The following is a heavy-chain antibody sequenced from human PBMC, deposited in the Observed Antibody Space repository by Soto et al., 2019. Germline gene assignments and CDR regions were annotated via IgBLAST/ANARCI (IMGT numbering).Heavy chain of an antibody. CDR1: GGSISSGDYY. CDR2: IYYSGST. D-gene: IGHD5-18*01. V-gene: IGHV4-30-4*01. J-gene: IGHJ6*02. CDR3: ARGGYSYAYYYYGMDV. Sequence: PSETLSLTCTVSGGSISSGDYYWSWIRQPPGKGLEWIGYIYYSGSTYYNPSLKSRVTISVDTSKNQFSLKLSSVTAADTAVYYCARGGYSYAYYYYGMDVWGQGTTVTVSS.